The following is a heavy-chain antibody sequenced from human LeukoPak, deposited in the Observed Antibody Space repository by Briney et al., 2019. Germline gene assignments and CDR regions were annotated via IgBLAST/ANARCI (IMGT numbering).Heavy chain of an antibody. CDR3: ARDQVDRIWYFDY. Sequence: GGSLRLSCAASGFTFSSYWMHWVRQAPGKGLVWVSRINSDGNSTSYADSVEGRFTISRDNAKNTLYLQMNSLRAEDTAVYYCARDQVDRIWYFDYWGQGTLVTVSS. CDR2: INSDGNST. V-gene: IGHV3-74*01. CDR1: GFTFSSYW. D-gene: IGHD1-14*01. J-gene: IGHJ4*02.